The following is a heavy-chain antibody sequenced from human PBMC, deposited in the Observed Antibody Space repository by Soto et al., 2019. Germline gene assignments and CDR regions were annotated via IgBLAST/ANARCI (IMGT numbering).Heavy chain of an antibody. Sequence: GASVKVSCKASGYTFTSYGISXVRQAPGQGLEWMGWISAYNGNTNYAQKFQGRVTITRDTSASTAYMELSSLRSEDTAVYYCARSIVVVTALDYWGQGTLVTVSS. J-gene: IGHJ4*02. V-gene: IGHV1-18*01. CDR1: GYTFTSYG. D-gene: IGHD2-21*02. CDR3: ARSIVVVTALDY. CDR2: ISAYNGNT.